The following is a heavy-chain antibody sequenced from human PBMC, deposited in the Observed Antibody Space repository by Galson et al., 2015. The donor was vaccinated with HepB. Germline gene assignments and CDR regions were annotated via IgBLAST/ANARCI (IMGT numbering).Heavy chain of an antibody. D-gene: IGHD6-13*01. Sequence: SVKVSCKASGFTFTSSAVQWVRQARGQRLEWIGWIVVGSGNTNYAQKFQERVTITRDMSTSTAYMELSSLRSEDTAVYYCAAAQDSRTDFDYWGQGTLVTVSS. CDR2: IVVGSGNT. V-gene: IGHV1-58*01. CDR3: AAAQDSRTDFDY. CDR1: GFTFTSSA. J-gene: IGHJ4*02.